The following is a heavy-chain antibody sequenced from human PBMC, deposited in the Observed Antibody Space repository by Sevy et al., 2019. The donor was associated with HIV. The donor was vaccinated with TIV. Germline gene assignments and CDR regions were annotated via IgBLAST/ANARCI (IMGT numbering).Heavy chain of an antibody. CDR2: INHSGST. CDR1: GGSFSGYY. Sequence: SETPSLTCAVYGGSFSGYYWSWIRQPPGKGLEWIGEINHSGSTNYNPSLKSRVTISVDTSKNQFSLKLSSVTAADTAVYYCARGPGHVEMATIWDWYFDLWGRGTLVTVSS. J-gene: IGHJ2*01. CDR3: ARGPGHVEMATIWDWYFDL. V-gene: IGHV4-34*01. D-gene: IGHD5-12*01.